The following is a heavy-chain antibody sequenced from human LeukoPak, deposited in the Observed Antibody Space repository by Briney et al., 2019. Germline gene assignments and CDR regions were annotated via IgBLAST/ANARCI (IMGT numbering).Heavy chain of an antibody. Sequence: PGGSLRLSCAASGFTFSNAWMNWVRQAPGKGLEWVGRIRSKTDGGTTDYTVPVKGRCTISRDDSKNTLYLEMNSLNTEDTAVYYCISRKRWLGGWSHWGRGALFTVSS. D-gene: IGHD6-19*01. CDR3: ISRKRWLGGWSH. V-gene: IGHV3-15*01. CDR2: IRSKTDGGTT. CDR1: GFTFSNAW. J-gene: IGHJ1*01.